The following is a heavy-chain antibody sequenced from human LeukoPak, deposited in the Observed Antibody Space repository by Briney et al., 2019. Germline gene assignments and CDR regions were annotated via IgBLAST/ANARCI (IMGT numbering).Heavy chain of an antibody. D-gene: IGHD5-12*01. CDR2: IYSGGST. J-gene: IGHJ4*02. Sequence: PGGSLRLSCAASGFTVSSNYMSWVRQAPGKGLEWVSVIYSGGSTYYADSVKGRFTISRDNSKNTLYLQMNSLRAEDTAVYYCAMGYSGYDEPFDYWGQGTLVTVSS. CDR3: AMGYSGYDEPFDY. V-gene: IGHV3-53*01. CDR1: GFTVSSNY.